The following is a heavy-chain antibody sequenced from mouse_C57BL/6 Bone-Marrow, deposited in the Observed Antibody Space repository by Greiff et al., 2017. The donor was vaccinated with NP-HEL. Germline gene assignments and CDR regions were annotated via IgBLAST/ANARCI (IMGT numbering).Heavy chain of an antibody. J-gene: IGHJ4*01. CDR3: AMIYYGNYGYAMDY. Sequence: VQLQESGAELVKPGASVKMSCKASGYTFTTYPIEWMKQNHGKSLEWIGNFHPYNDDTKYNEKFKGKATLTVEKSSSTVYLELSRLTSDDSAVYYCAMIYYGNYGYAMDYWGQGTSVTVSS. V-gene: IGHV1-47*01. CDR2: FHPYNDDT. D-gene: IGHD2-1*01. CDR1: GYTFTTYP.